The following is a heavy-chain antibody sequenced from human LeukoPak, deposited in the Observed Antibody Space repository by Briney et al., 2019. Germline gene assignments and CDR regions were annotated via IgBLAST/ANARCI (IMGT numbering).Heavy chain of an antibody. D-gene: IGHD6-13*01. CDR2: LSHSGTH. V-gene: IGHV4-59*08. Sequence: PSETLSLTCTVSGGSISSYYWSWIRQPPGKGLERIGYLSHSGTHRHNPPLKSRVTISADTSKNQFFLTLNTTTAGDTAVYFCARRRRRKQQLVYFDSWGQGTLATVSS. CDR1: GGSISSYY. J-gene: IGHJ4*02. CDR3: ARRRRRKQQLVYFDS.